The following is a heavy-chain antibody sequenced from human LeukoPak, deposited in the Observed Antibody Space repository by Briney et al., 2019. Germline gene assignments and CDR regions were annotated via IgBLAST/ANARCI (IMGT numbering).Heavy chain of an antibody. J-gene: IGHJ4*02. Sequence: SETLSLTCAVYGGSFSGYYWSWIRQPPGKGLEWIGSIYYSGSTYYNPSLKRRVTIPVDTSKIQVSLKLSSVTAADTAVYYCAVNGYDYYFDYWGQGTLVTVSS. CDR2: IYYSGST. CDR3: AVNGYDYYFDY. D-gene: IGHD5-12*01. CDR1: GGSFSGYY. V-gene: IGHV4-34*01.